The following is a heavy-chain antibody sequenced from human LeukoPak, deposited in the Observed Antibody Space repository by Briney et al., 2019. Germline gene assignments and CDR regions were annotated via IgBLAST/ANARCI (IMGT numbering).Heavy chain of an antibody. J-gene: IGHJ4*02. V-gene: IGHV1-18*01. Sequence: GASVKVSCKASGYTFTSYDINWVRQAPGQGLEWMGWISAYNGNTNYAQKLQGRVTMTTDTSTSTAYMELRSLRSDDTAVYYCARRMYYYDSSGYYYLDYWGQGTLVTVSS. D-gene: IGHD3-22*01. CDR1: GYTFTSYD. CDR2: ISAYNGNT. CDR3: ARRMYYYDSSGYYYLDY.